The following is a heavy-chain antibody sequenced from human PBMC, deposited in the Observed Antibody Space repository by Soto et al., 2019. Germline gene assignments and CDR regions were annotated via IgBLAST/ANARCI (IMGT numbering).Heavy chain of an antibody. CDR1: GFTLTSYA. V-gene: IGHV3-23*01. CDR2: IFGSGGT. Sequence: EVQLLESGGGLVQPGGSLRLSCTASGFTLTSYAMSWVRQAPGKGLKWVSGIFGSGGTFYADSVKGRFTISRDDSKNTLYLQMNSLRVEDTARYFCAKGDGSERLNENDNWGQGTVVTVSS. CDR3: AKGDGSERLNENDN. J-gene: IGHJ4*02. D-gene: IGHD1-1*01.